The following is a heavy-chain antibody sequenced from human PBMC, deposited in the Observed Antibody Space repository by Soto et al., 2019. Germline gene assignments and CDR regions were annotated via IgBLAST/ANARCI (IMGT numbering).Heavy chain of an antibody. Sequence: GGSLRLSCAASRFTISGHAMHWVRQAPGKGLEWLAVISYDGSDKFYGDSVKGRFTISRDDFRNTLYLQMNSLRTEDTAIYYCAKLRDFVVLPAGILDYWGPGTLVTVST. V-gene: IGHV3-30*18. CDR1: RFTISGHA. CDR2: ISYDGSDK. D-gene: IGHD2-8*01. CDR3: AKLRDFVVLPAGILDY. J-gene: IGHJ4*02.